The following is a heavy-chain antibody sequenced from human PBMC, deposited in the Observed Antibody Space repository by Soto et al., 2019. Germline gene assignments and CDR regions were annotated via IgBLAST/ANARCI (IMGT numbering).Heavy chain of an antibody. CDR1: GGSISSYY. Sequence: PSETLSLTCTVSGGSISSYYWSWIRQPPGKGLEWIGYIYYSGGTNYNPSLRRRVTIAVDTSKNQFSLKLSSVTAADTAVYYCARRKAEYFHHWGQGTLVTVSS. CDR2: IYYSGGT. J-gene: IGHJ1*01. V-gene: IGHV4-59*01. CDR3: ARRKAEYFHH.